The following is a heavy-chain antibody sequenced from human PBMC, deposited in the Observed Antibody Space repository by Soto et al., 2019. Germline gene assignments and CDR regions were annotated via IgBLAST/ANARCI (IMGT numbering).Heavy chain of an antibody. Sequence: EVQLVESGGGLIQPGGSLRLSCAASGFTVSSNYMSWVRQALGKGLEWVSVIYSGGSTYYADSVKGRFTISRDNSKNTLYLQMNSLRAEDTAVYYCARDRYSSGSERPWGAFDIWGQGTMVTVSS. CDR2: IYSGGST. CDR3: ARDRYSSGSERPWGAFDI. J-gene: IGHJ3*02. CDR1: GFTVSSNY. V-gene: IGHV3-53*01. D-gene: IGHD6-19*01.